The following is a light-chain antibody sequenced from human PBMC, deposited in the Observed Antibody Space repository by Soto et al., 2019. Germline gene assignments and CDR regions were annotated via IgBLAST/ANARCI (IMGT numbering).Light chain of an antibody. Sequence: QSVLTQPASVSGSPGQSITISCTGTSSDVGGFQYVSWYQLHPGKAPKLMIYEVNNRPSGVSNRFSGSKSGNTASLTISGLQAEDEADYYCSSYTTISTPYVFGSGTKLTVL. CDR2: EVN. CDR3: SSYTTISTPYV. J-gene: IGLJ1*01. CDR1: SSDVGGFQY. V-gene: IGLV2-14*01.